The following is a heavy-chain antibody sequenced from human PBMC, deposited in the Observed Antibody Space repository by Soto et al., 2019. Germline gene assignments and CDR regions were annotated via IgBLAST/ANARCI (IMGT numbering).Heavy chain of an antibody. J-gene: IGHJ5*02. CDR2: VIPTLGTT. CDR1: GGTLSNNA. D-gene: IGHD6-13*01. V-gene: IGHV1-69*11. Sequence: QAQLAQSGAEVKKPGSSVKVSCKASGGTLSNNAISWVRQAPGQGLEWMGGVIPTLGTTNYAQKFQGRVKITEDDSTSTVYMDLSSLRSDDTAVYYCARGGGSSWMGNWFDPWGQGTLVTVSS. CDR3: ARGGGSSWMGNWFDP.